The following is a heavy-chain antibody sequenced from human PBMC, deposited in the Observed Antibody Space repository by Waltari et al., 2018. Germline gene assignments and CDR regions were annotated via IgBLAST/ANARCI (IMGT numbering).Heavy chain of an antibody. CDR3: ARMIEYRNSWDAFDG. J-gene: IGHJ3*01. Sequence: QLQGSVPGPVKPSESLSLTCTVSGGSLRAFYWNWIRQTPGKGLEWIGNISSDGSTDYNPSLQSRITISIDTSKKEFSLKLSSVTAADTATYYCARMIEYRNSWDAFDGWGQGTMVTVSS. D-gene: IGHD6-6*01. CDR1: GGSLRAFY. V-gene: IGHV4-4*09. CDR2: ISSDGST.